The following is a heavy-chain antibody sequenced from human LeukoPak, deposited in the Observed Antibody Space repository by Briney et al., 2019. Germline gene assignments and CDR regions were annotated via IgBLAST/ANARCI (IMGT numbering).Heavy chain of an antibody. J-gene: IGHJ4*02. D-gene: IGHD4-11*01. CDR1: GFTFSSYA. Sequence: GGSLRLSCAASGFTFSSYAMSWVRQAPGKGLEWVSAISGSGGSTYYADSVKGRFTISRDNSKNTLYLQMNSLRAEDTAVYYCAKDPYSNYGGYYFDYWGQGTLVTVSS. V-gene: IGHV3-23*01. CDR3: AKDPYSNYGGYYFDY. CDR2: ISGSGGST.